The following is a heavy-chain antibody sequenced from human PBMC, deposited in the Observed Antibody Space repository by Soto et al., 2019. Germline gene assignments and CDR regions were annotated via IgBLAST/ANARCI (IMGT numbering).Heavy chain of an antibody. J-gene: IGHJ4*02. CDR2: IYPGDSGT. CDR1: GYSFTNYW. D-gene: IGHD6-13*01. V-gene: IGHV5-51*01. CDR3: ARVQSSSWYADY. Sequence: GESLKISCKGSGYSFTNYWIAWVRQMPGKGLEWMGIIYPGDSGTTYSPSFQGQVTISADKSISTAYLQWSSLKASDTAMYYCARVQSSSWYADYWGQGTLVTVSS.